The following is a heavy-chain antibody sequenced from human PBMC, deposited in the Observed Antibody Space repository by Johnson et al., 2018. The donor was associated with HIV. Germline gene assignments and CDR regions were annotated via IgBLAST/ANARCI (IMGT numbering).Heavy chain of an antibody. CDR3: ARVATFGVVISDAFDI. V-gene: IGHV3-30*04. Sequence: HVQLVESGGGVVQPGRSLRLSCAASGFTFSSYAMHWVRQAPGKGLEWVAIISYDGSNKYYADSVKGRFTISRDNSKNTLYLQMNSLRAEDTAVYYCARVATFGVVISDAFDIWGQGTMVTVSS. J-gene: IGHJ3*02. CDR2: ISYDGSNK. D-gene: IGHD3-3*01. CDR1: GFTFSSYA.